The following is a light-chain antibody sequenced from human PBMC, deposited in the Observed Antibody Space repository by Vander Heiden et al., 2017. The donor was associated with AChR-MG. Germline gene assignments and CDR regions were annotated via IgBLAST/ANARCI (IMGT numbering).Light chain of an antibody. J-gene: IGLJ1*01. CDR1: SSNIGRNS. Sequence: QSVVTQPPSASGTPGQRVTISCSGSSSNIGRNSVHWYQQLPGTAPKLLISTNTERPSGVPDRFSGFKSGTSASLAISGLQPEDEAHYYCAAWDNSLNGLYVFGTGTKVTVL. CDR2: TNT. V-gene: IGLV1-44*01. CDR3: AAWDNSLNGLYV.